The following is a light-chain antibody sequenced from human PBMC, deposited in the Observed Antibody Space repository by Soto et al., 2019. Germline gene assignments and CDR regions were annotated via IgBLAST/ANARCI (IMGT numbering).Light chain of an antibody. CDR3: QQSYSTPYT. CDR1: QSISTS. CDR2: VAS. J-gene: IGKJ2*01. Sequence: DLQMTQSPSSLSASVGDRVTIACRASQSISTSLNWYQQKPGKAPKLLIYVASSLQSGVPSRFSGSGSEKDFTLTMSSQQPEDGATYFCQQSYSTPYTFGQGTKLEIK. V-gene: IGKV1-39*01.